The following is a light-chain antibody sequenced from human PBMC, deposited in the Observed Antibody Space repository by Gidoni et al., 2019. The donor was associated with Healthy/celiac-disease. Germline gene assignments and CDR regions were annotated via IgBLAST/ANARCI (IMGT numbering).Light chain of an antibody. Sequence: QPALTQPASVSGSPGQSITISCTGTSSDVGGYNYVSWYQQHPGKAPKLMIYVVSNRPSGVSNYFSGSKSGNTASLTISGLQAEDEADYYCSSYTSSSTLEVFGGGTKLTVL. CDR2: VVS. CDR3: SSYTSSSTLEV. V-gene: IGLV2-14*01. CDR1: SSDVGGYNY. J-gene: IGLJ2*01.